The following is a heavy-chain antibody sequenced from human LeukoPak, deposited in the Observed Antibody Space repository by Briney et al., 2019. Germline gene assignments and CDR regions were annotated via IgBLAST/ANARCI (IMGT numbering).Heavy chain of an antibody. J-gene: IGHJ6*03. D-gene: IGHD2-15*01. V-gene: IGHV3-21*01. CDR3: ARDRYCSGGSCYSYYYYYMDV. CDR2: ITSGSSYI. Sequence: GGALRLSCAASGFTFSSYNMNWVRQAPGKGLEWVSSITSGSSYIYYADSVKGRFTISRDNAKNSLYLQMNSLRAEDTAVYYCARDRYCSGGSCYSYYYYYMDVWGKGTTVTISS. CDR1: GFTFSSYN.